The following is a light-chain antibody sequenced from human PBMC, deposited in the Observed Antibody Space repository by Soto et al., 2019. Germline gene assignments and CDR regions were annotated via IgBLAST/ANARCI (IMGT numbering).Light chain of an antibody. J-gene: IGKJ5*01. CDR2: DAS. CDR3: QQYDNLLPIT. Sequence: IQMTQSPSSLSASVGDRVTITCQASQDIAKNLNWYQQKPGKAPKLLIYDASSLQTGVPSRFSGSGSATHFTFTISSLQSEDIATYYCQQYDNLLPITFSQGTRLEIK. CDR1: QDIAKN. V-gene: IGKV1-33*01.